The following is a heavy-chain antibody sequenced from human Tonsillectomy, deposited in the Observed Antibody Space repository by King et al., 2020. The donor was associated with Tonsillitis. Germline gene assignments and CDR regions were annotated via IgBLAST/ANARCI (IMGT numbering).Heavy chain of an antibody. CDR3: AKDQATWSSGYLLDY. CDR2: ISYDGSNK. V-gene: IGHV3-30*18. Sequence: VQLVESGGGVVQPGRSLRLSCAASGFTFSSYGMHWVRQAPGKGLEWVAVISYDGSNKYYADSVKGRFTISRDNSKNTLYLQMNSLRAEDTAVYYCAKDQATWSSGYLLDYWGQGTLVTVSS. CDR1: GFTFSSYG. J-gene: IGHJ4*02. D-gene: IGHD3-22*01.